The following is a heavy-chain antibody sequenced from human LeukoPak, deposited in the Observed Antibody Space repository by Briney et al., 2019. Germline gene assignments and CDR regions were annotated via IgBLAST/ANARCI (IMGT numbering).Heavy chain of an antibody. V-gene: IGHV4-59*01. CDR2: IYYSGST. D-gene: IGHD5-18*01. CDR1: GGSISSYY. Sequence: SETLSLTCTVSGGSISSYYWSWIRQPPGKGLEWIGYIYYSGSTNYNPSLKSRVTISVDTSKNQFSLKLSSVTAADTAVYYCARDSYGSPSWFDPWGQGTLVTASS. J-gene: IGHJ5*02. CDR3: ARDSYGSPSWFDP.